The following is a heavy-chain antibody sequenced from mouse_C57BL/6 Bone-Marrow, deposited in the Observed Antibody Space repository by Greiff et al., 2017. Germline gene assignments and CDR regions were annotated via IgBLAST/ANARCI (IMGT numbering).Heavy chain of an antibody. D-gene: IGHD2-3*01. CDR2: IDPSDSYT. V-gene: IGHV1-69*01. CDR3: ARDGYYVWFAY. J-gene: IGHJ3*01. CDR1: GYTFTSYW. Sequence: QVQLQQSGAELVKPGASVKISCKASGYTFTSYWMHWVKQRPGQGLEWIGEIDPSDSYTNYNQKFKGKSTLTVDKSSSTAYMQRSSLTSEDSAVYYCARDGYYVWFAYWGQGTLVTVSA.